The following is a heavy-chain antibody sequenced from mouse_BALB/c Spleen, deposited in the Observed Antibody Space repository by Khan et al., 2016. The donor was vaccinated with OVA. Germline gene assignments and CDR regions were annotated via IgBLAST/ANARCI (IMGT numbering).Heavy chain of an antibody. J-gene: IGHJ1*01. V-gene: IGHV1-53*01. CDR2: INPSNGGT. D-gene: IGHD1-1*01. CDR1: GYTFTRYY. Sequence: VQLQQSGTELVKPGASVKLSCKTSGYTFTRYYMHWVKQRPGQGLEWIGEINPSNGGTNFNEKFKSKATLTVDKLSSTAYMQLSSLTSEDSAVYYCTRKDYYGSSHRYFDVWGGGTTVTVSS. CDR3: TRKDYYGSSHRYFDV.